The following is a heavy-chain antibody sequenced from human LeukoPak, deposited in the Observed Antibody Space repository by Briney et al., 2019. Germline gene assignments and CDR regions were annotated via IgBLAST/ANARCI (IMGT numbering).Heavy chain of an antibody. CDR1: GFTFSDYS. Sequence: PGGSLRLSCAASGFTFSDYSMNWVRQAPGKGLEWVSYIPSSSSSKYYADSVKGRFTISRDNAKSTLYLQKNSLRAEDTAVYYCASYSGSYDINFGTFNIWGQGTMVTVSS. V-gene: IGHV3-21*01. CDR3: ASYSGSYDINFGTFNI. J-gene: IGHJ3*02. CDR2: IPSSSSSK. D-gene: IGHD1-26*01.